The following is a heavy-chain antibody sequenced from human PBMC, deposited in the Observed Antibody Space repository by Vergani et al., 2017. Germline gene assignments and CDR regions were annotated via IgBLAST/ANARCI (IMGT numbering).Heavy chain of an antibody. CDR2: IRGSGGFT. V-gene: IGHV3-23*01. D-gene: IGHD3-22*01. CDR1: GFTFTNFA. Sequence: EVQLLESGGNLVQPGGSLRLSCAASGFTFTNFAMTWVRQAPGEGLEWVSGIRGSGGFTYYADSVKGRFTISRDNSKNTMFLQMNNLRAEATAVYYFAKDNVPGYYDSSGYCDYWGQGTLVTVSS. J-gene: IGHJ4*02. CDR3: AKDNVPGYYDSSGYCDY.